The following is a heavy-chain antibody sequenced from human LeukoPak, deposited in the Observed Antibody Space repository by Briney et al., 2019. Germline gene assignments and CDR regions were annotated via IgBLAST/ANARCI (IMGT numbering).Heavy chain of an antibody. V-gene: IGHV3-21*01. CDR1: GLTFSNYD. CDR3: ARIGLGRDAYNSFDF. Sequence: GRSLRLSCTASGLTFSNYDMTWGCQAPGKGLEWGSSISATTIYTFSADSVRGRFTISRDNVENSLYLKMNTLRGEDMGVYLCARIGLGRDAYNSFDFWGQGTLVTVSS. J-gene: IGHJ4*02. D-gene: IGHD5-24*01. CDR2: ISATTIYT.